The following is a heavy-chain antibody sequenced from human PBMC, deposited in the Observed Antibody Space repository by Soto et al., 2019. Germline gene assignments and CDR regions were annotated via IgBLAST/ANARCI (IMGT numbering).Heavy chain of an antibody. CDR3: AHAGDYDLLSFDH. D-gene: IGHD4-17*01. Sequence: SGPTLVNPTETLTLTCTFSGFSLSTSTLCVTWIRQPPGKALEWLALIDWNNLKFYKASLKTRLTLSKGTSRNQVVLTVTNVDPEDTGTYFCAHAGDYDLLSFDHWGPGTLVTVSS. CDR2: IDWNNLK. V-gene: IGHV2-70*12. CDR1: GFSLSTSTLC. J-gene: IGHJ4*02.